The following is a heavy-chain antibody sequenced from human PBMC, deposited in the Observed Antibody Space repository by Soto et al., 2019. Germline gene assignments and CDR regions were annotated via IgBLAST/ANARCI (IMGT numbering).Heavy chain of an antibody. D-gene: IGHD3-9*01. Sequence: GASVKVSCKASGYTFTSYGISWVRQAPGQGLEWMGWISAYNGNTNYAQKLQGRVTMTTDTSTSTAYMELRSLRSDDTAVYYCARDPETLTGYSSRTGHLYYYYGMDVWGQGTTVTVSS. CDR1: GYTFTSYG. CDR3: ARDPETLTGYSSRTGHLYYYYGMDV. V-gene: IGHV1-18*01. CDR2: ISAYNGNT. J-gene: IGHJ6*02.